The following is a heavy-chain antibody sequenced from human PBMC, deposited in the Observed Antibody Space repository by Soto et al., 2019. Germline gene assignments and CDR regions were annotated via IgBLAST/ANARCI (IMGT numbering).Heavy chain of an antibody. CDR1: GGSSTSGDDY. J-gene: IGHJ6*02. CDR2: IHYSGST. V-gene: IGHV4-30-4*01. Sequence: SETLSLTCTVSGGSSTSGDDYWSWIRQPPGKGLEWIAYIHYSGSTYYNPSLKSRVTISVDTSKNQFSLKLSSVTAADTAVYYCARGGYTVTTRYYYGMDVWGQGTTVTVSS. D-gene: IGHD4-4*01. CDR3: ARGGYTVTTRYYYGMDV.